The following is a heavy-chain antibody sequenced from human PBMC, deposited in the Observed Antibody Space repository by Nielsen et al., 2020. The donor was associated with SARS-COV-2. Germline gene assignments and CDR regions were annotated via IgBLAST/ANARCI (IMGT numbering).Heavy chain of an antibody. CDR1: GFTFSDYW. J-gene: IGHJ6*02. Sequence: GGSLRLSCAASGFTFSDYWMSWVRQAPGKGLEWVANIHQDGGETRYADSVKGRFTISRDNSKNTLYLQMNSLRAEDTAVYYCAGHLSWYGMDVWGQGTTVAVSS. CDR3: AGHLSWYGMDV. CDR2: IHQDGGET. V-gene: IGHV3-7*01. D-gene: IGHD3-16*02.